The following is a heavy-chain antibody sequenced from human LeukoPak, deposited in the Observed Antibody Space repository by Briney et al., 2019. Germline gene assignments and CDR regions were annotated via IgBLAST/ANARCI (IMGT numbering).Heavy chain of an antibody. J-gene: IGHJ4*02. CDR3: TSVSGYEGLFDD. Sequence: GGSLRLSCAASGFTFRNSWMHWVRQAPGKGLEWVGRIKSKTDGGTTDYAAPAQGRFTISRDDSKNTLYLQMNSLKTEDTAVYYCTSVSGYEGLFDDWGQGTLVTVSS. CDR1: GFTFRNSW. CDR2: IKSKTDGGTT. V-gene: IGHV3-15*01. D-gene: IGHD5-12*01.